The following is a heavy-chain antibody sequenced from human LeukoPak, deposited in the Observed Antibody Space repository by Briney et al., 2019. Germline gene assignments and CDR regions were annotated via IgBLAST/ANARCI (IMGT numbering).Heavy chain of an antibody. Sequence: SETPSLTCAVSGGSISSSNWWSWVRQPPGKGLEWIGEIYHSGSTNYNPSLKSRVTISVDKSKNQFSLKLSSVTAADTAVYYCARDRIPGIAVAGAFDYWGQGTLVTVSS. CDR3: ARDRIPGIAVAGAFDY. J-gene: IGHJ4*02. V-gene: IGHV4-4*02. D-gene: IGHD6-19*01. CDR2: IYHSGST. CDR1: GGSISSSNW.